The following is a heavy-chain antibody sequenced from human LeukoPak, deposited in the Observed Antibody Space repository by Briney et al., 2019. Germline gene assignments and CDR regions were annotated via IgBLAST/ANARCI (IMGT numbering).Heavy chain of an antibody. CDR3: ARDAQRGFDYSNSLQY. CDR1: GFIFSHYG. J-gene: IGHJ4*01. V-gene: IGHV3-33*01. CDR2: IWSDGSNR. Sequence: GGSLRLSCAAPGFIFSHYGMHWVRQAPGKGLEWVAVIWSDGSNRFYAGSVKGRFTISRDNSQNTMFLEMNSLRAEDTAMYYCARDAQRGFDYSNSLQYWGQGILVTVSS. D-gene: IGHD4-11*01.